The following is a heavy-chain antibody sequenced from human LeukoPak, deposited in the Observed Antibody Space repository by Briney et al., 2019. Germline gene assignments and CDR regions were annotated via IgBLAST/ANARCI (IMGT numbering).Heavy chain of an antibody. CDR3: TICGSHIDY. V-gene: IGHV3-15*01. CDR1: RFTLTYAW. Sequence: GGSLRLSCAASRFTLTYAWMCWVRQAPGKGMEWVGRIKSEPDGGTTAYGSPVKGRFTISRDDSKETLLLQTMTVKNKYTSIHYCTICGSHIDYWGQGTLVTVSS. J-gene: IGHJ4*02. D-gene: IGHD1-26*01. CDR2: IKSEPDGGTT.